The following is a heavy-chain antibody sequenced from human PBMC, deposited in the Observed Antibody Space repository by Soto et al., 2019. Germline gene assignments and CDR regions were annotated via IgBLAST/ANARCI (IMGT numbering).Heavy chain of an antibody. D-gene: IGHD3-3*01. V-gene: IGHV1-24*01. CDR3: ATHRSGGFLEGLPEGSVGY. J-gene: IGHJ4*02. Sequence: QVQLVQSGAEVKKPGASVKVSCKVSGYTLTDLSMQWVRQAPGKGLEWMGGFDPEDGETIYAQKFQGRVTMTEDTATETSYMEPSSLRSEDTAVYYCATHRSGGFLEGLPEGSVGYWGQGTLVTVSS. CDR1: GYTLTDLS. CDR2: FDPEDGET.